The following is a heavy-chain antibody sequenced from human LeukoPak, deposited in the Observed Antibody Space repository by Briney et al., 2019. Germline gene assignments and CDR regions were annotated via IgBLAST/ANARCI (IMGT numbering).Heavy chain of an antibody. V-gene: IGHV1-46*01. D-gene: IGHD3-10*01. CDR2: INPSGGST. CDR1: GYTFTSYY. CDR3: ARDGLDYGSGSPYNWFDP. J-gene: IGHJ5*02. Sequence: ASVKVSCKASGYTFTSYYMHWVRQAPGQGLEWMGIINPSGGSTSYAQKFQGRVTITRDTSTSTVYMELSSLRSEDTAVYYCARDGLDYGSGSPYNWFDPWGQGTLVTVSS.